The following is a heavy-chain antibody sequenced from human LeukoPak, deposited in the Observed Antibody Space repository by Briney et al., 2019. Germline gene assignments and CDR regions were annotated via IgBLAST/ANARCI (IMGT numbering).Heavy chain of an antibody. CDR3: ARQDWNYSDWFDP. CDR1: GYSISSGYY. J-gene: IGHJ5*02. D-gene: IGHD1-7*01. CDR2: IYHSGST. V-gene: IGHV4-38-2*01. Sequence: PSETLSPTCAVSGYSISSGYYWGWIRQPPGKGLEWIGSIYHSGSTYYNPSLKSRVTISVDTSKNQFSLKLSSVTAADTAVYYCARQDWNYSDWFDPWGQGTLVTVSS.